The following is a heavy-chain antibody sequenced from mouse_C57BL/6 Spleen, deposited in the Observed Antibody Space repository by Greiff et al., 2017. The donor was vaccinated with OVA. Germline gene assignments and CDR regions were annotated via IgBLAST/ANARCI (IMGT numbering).Heavy chain of an antibody. J-gene: IGHJ2*01. CDR3: TREGGNWDHFDY. CDR2: IDPETGGT. CDR1: GYTFTDYE. Sequence: QVQLKQSGAELVRPGASVTLSCKASGYTFTDYEMHWVKQTPVHGLEWIGAIDPETGGTAYNQKFKGKAILTADKSSSTAYMELRSLTSEDSAVYYCTREGGNWDHFDYWGQGTTLTVSS. V-gene: IGHV1-15*01. D-gene: IGHD4-1*01.